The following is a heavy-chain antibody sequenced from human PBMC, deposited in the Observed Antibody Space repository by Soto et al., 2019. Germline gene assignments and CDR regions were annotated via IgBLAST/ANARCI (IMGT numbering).Heavy chain of an antibody. Sequence: ASVKGSCKVSGYTLTEFSMHWVRQAPGKGLEWMGGFDPEDGETIYAQKFQGRVTMTEDTSTDTAYMELSSLRSEDTAVYYCATSPATTVTSDAFDIWGQGTMVTVSS. CDR3: ATSPATTVTSDAFDI. D-gene: IGHD4-17*01. CDR2: FDPEDGET. V-gene: IGHV1-24*01. CDR1: GYTLTEFS. J-gene: IGHJ3*02.